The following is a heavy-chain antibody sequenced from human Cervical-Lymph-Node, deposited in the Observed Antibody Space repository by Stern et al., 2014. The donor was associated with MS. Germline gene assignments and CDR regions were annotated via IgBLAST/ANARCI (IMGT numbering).Heavy chain of an antibody. V-gene: IGHV3-33*01. J-gene: IGHJ4*02. CDR2: IGYDGSNP. Sequence: VQLVESGGGVVQPGRALRLSCAGSGFSFSRYAMHWVRQAPGQGLEWVALIGYDGSNPYYADSVTGRFTISRDNFKNTLYLQMNSLRAEDTAVYYCASAYSSSHYYFDYWGQGTLVTVSS. CDR3: ASAYSSSHYYFDY. CDR1: GFSFSRYA. D-gene: IGHD6-13*01.